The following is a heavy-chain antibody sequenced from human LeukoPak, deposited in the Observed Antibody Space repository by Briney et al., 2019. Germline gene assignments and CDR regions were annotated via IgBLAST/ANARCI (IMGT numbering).Heavy chain of an antibody. V-gene: IGHV3-23*01. CDR1: GFTFSSYA. CDR2: ISGSGATT. D-gene: IGHD2-15*01. CDR3: AKAHDIIVVIDF. Sequence: GGSLRLSCAAPGFTFSSYAMSWVRQAPGKGLEWVAPISGSGATTYYADSVKGRFTISRDNSKNTLYLQMNSLRIEDTAVYYCAKAHDIIVVIDFWGQGTLVTVSS. J-gene: IGHJ4*02.